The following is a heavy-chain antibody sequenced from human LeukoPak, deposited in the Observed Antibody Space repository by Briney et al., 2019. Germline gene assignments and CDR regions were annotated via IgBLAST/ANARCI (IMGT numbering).Heavy chain of an antibody. CDR1: GGSFSGYY. CDR2: INHSGST. J-gene: IGHJ6*03. V-gene: IGHV4-34*01. CDR3: ARLVVGATPFDYYYYYYMDV. D-gene: IGHD1-26*01. Sequence: KPSETLSLTCAVYGGSFSGYYWSWIRQPPGKGLEWIGEINHSGSTNYNPSLKSRVTISVDTSKTQFSLKLSSVTAADTAVYYCARLVVGATPFDYYYYYYMDVWGKGTTVTISS.